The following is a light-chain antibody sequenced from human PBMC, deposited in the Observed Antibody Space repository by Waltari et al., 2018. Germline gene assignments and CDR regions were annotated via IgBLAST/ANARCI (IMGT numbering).Light chain of an antibody. CDR2: DVR. CDR1: SSDVGGCNY. CDR3: CSYAGSYV. J-gene: IGLJ1*01. Sequence: QSALTQPRSVSGHPGQSVTIAGTGPSSDVGGCNYVSWYQQHPGKAPKLMIYDVRKRPSGVPDRFSGSKSGNTASLTISGLQAEDEADYYCCSYAGSYVFGTGTKVTVL. V-gene: IGLV2-11*01.